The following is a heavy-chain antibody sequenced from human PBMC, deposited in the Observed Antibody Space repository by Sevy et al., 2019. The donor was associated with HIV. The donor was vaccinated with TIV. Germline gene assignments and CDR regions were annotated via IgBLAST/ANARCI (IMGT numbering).Heavy chain of an antibody. V-gene: IGHV3-23*01. CDR2: LSFSCGEI. Sequence: GGSLRLSCAASGFTFSKYSMSWVRQPPGKGLEWVSTLSFSCGEIHYADSVKGRFTISRDNSKSSVYLQMNNLRPEDPAVYYCAREGCTKPHDYWGQGTLVTVSS. CDR1: GFTFSKYS. D-gene: IGHD2-8*01. CDR3: AREGCTKPHDY. J-gene: IGHJ4*02.